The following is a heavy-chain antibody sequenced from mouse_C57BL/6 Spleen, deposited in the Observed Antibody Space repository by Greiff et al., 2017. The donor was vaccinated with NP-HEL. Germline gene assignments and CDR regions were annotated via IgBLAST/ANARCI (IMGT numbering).Heavy chain of an antibody. CDR1: GYAFTNYL. CDR2: INPGSGGT. D-gene: IGHD1-2*01. Sequence: VQLQQSGAELVRPGTSVKVSCKASGYAFTNYLIEWIGVINPGSGGTNYNEKFKGKATLTADKSSSTAYMQLSSLTSEDSAVYFCARRLGPYWYFDVWGTGTTVTVSS. J-gene: IGHJ1*03. V-gene: IGHV1-54*01. CDR3: ARRLGPYWYFDV.